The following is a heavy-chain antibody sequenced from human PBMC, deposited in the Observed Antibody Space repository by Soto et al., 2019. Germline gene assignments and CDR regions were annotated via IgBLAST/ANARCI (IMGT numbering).Heavy chain of an antibody. CDR2: INAGNGNT. J-gene: IGHJ5*02. CDR3: ARCPETGLTSNWFDP. V-gene: IGHV1-3*01. D-gene: IGHD2-8*01. CDR1: GYTFTSYA. Sequence: ASVKVSCKASGYTFTSYAMHWVRQAPGQRLEWMGWINAGNGNTKYSQKFQGRVTITRDTSASTAYMELSSLRSEDTAVYYCARCPETGLTSNWFDPWGQGTLVTVSS.